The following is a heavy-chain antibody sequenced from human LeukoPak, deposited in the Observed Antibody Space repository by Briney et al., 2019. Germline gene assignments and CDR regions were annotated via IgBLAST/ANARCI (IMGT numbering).Heavy chain of an antibody. CDR2: IYYSGST. D-gene: IGHD6-19*01. Sequence: PSETLSLTCTVSGGSISSGDYYWSWIRQPPGKGLEWIGYIYYSGSTHSSPSLKSRVAMSVDTSKNQFSLKLSSVTAADTAVYYCARLGQWLVLGEESPPKSYYYYGMDVWGQGTTVTVSS. CDR1: GGSISSGDYY. V-gene: IGHV4-30-4*01. CDR3: ARLGQWLVLGEESPPKSYYYYGMDV. J-gene: IGHJ6*02.